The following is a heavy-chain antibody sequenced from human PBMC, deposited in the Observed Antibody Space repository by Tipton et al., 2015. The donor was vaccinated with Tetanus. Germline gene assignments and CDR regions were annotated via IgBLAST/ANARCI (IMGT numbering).Heavy chain of an antibody. CDR1: GFTFTDYY. Sequence: SLRLSCVASGFTFTDYYMTWIRQAPGKGLECVSYISGTGSTIDYADSVKGRFTISRDNAKNSLYLQMNGLRDDDTAVYFCARDFRPIFGVAHPFDSWGQGTLVTVSS. J-gene: IGHJ5*01. CDR2: ISGTGSTI. V-gene: IGHV3-11*04. CDR3: ARDFRPIFGVAHPFDS. D-gene: IGHD3-3*01.